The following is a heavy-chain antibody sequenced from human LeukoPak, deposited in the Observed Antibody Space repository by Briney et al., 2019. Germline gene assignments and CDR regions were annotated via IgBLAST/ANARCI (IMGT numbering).Heavy chain of an antibody. CDR3: ARDSKQHLTNWFDP. J-gene: IGHJ5*02. CDR2: IYTSGST. Sequence: SETLSLTCTVSGGSISSYYWSWIRQPAGKGLEWIGRIYTSGSTNYNPSLKSRVTMSVDTSKNQFSLKLNSVTAADTAIYYCARDSKQHLTNWFDPWGQGTLVTVSS. CDR1: GGSISSYY. V-gene: IGHV4-4*07. D-gene: IGHD6-13*01.